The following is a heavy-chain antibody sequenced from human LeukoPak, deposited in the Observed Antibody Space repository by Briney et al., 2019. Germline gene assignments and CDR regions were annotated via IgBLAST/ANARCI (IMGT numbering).Heavy chain of an antibody. Sequence: GGSLRLSCAASGFTFSTFAMIWVRQPPGKGLEWVSSVFPSGGEIHYADSVRGRFTISRDNSKSTLSLQMNSLRDEDTAIYYCATYRQVLIPFESWGQGTLVTVSS. V-gene: IGHV3-23*01. CDR1: GFTFSTFA. D-gene: IGHD2-8*02. CDR2: VFPSGGEI. J-gene: IGHJ4*02. CDR3: ATYRQVLIPFES.